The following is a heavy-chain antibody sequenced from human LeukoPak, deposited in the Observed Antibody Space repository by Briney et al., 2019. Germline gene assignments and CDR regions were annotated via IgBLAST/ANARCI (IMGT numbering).Heavy chain of an antibody. CDR3: ARVGYYYGSGTGFFDI. Sequence: KSSETLSLTCSVSGGSMTDYFWTWIRQPPGKGLEYIGYIHNTGGTSYNPSLKNRVSMSLDTSKNQFSLKLSSVTAADTAVYYCARVGYYYGSGTGFFDIWGQGTMVTVSS. V-gene: IGHV4-59*01. CDR1: GGSMTDYF. J-gene: IGHJ3*02. CDR2: IHNTGGT. D-gene: IGHD3-10*01.